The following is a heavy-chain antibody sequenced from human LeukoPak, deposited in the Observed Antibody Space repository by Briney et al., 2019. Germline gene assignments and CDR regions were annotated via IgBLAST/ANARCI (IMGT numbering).Heavy chain of an antibody. V-gene: IGHV3-30*01. CDR1: GFTFSSYA. CDR2: ISYDGSNK. CDR3: AREERTYY. D-gene: IGHD1-26*01. Sequence: GGSLRLSCAASGFTFSSYAMHWVRQAPGKGLGWVAVISYDGSNKYYADSVKGRFTISRDNSKNTLYLQMNSLRAEDTAVYYCAREERTYYWGQGTLVTVSS. J-gene: IGHJ4*02.